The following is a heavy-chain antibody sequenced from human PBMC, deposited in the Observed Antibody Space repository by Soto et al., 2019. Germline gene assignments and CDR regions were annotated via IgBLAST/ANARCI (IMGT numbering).Heavy chain of an antibody. CDR3: EREDYYVGKSHRPQEAFDY. D-gene: IGHD3-16*01. J-gene: IGHJ4*01. V-gene: IGHV3-11*06. CDR1: GFTFSGYY. Sequence: PGGSLRLSCAASGFTFSGYYMSWVRQAPGKGLEWVSYISSSSSYTYYADSVKGRFTISRDNAKNTLYLQMNSLRAEDTAVYYWEREDYYVGKSHRPQEAFDYWGQGTMVTVSS. CDR2: ISSSSSYT.